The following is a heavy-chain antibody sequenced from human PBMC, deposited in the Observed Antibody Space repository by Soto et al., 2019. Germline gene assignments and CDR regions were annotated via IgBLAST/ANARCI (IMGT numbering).Heavy chain of an antibody. CDR1: GGTFSSYT. CDR2: IIPILGIA. J-gene: IGHJ4*02. D-gene: IGHD3-9*01. CDR3: AREGYDILTGYFDY. V-gene: IGHV1-69*08. Sequence: QVQLVQSGAEVKKPGSSVKVSCKASGGTFSSYTISWVRQAPGQGLEWMGRIIPILGIANYAQKFQGRVTITADKSTSTAYMELSSLRSEDTAVYYCAREGYDILTGYFDYWGQGTLVTVSS.